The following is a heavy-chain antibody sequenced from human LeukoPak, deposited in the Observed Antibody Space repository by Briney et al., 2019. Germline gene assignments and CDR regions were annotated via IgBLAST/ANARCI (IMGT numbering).Heavy chain of an antibody. CDR3: LGVRGVKGDYFDY. Sequence: GGSLRLSCAASGFTFSSYAMSWVRQAPGKGLEWVAVISYDGSNKYYADSVKGRFTISRDNSKNTLYLQMNSLRAEDTAVYYCLGVRGVKGDYFDYWGQGTLVTVSS. CDR1: GFTFSSYA. D-gene: IGHD3-10*01. V-gene: IGHV3-30*03. CDR2: ISYDGSNK. J-gene: IGHJ4*02.